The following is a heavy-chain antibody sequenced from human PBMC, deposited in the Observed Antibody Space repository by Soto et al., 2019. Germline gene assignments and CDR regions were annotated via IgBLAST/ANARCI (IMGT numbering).Heavy chain of an antibody. CDR3: TRANCFES. J-gene: IGHJ4*02. CDR1: VGSISGSS. CDR2: FYGRGGT. V-gene: IGHV4-59*01. D-gene: IGHD3-9*01. Sequence: SETWSLTCTCSVGSISGSSWTWFRKPPGKGLGWMGYFYGRGGTNYSPSLKTRATISADTSTNQFSLKLTSVTASDTAVYYCTRANCFESWGQGSLVTVSS.